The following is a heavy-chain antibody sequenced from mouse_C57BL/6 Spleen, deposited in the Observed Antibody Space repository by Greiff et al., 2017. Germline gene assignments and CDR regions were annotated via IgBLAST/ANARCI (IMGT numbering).Heavy chain of an antibody. Sequence: VQLQQSGAELVKPGASVKFSCTASGFNINDYYMHWVKQRTEQGLEWIGRIDPEDGETKYAPKFKGKATITADTSSNTAYLQLSSLTSEDTAVYYYARSLDQPTGAMDYWGQGTSVTVSS. CDR2: IDPEDGET. D-gene: IGHD2-10*02. CDR3: ARSLDQPTGAMDY. J-gene: IGHJ4*01. V-gene: IGHV14-2*01. CDR1: GFNINDYY.